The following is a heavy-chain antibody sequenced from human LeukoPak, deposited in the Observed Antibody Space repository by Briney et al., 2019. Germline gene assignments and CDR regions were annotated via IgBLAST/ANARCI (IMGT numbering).Heavy chain of an antibody. D-gene: IGHD3-22*01. Sequence: PGGSLRLSCAASGFSFSSYAMSWVRQAPGKGLEWVSVISGSGGSTYYADSVKGRFTISRDNSKNTVYLQMNSLRAEDTALYYCAKDLVDTSGYYYVEYFQNWGQGTLVTVSS. CDR1: GFSFSSYA. CDR3: AKDLVDTSGYYYVEYFQN. CDR2: ISGSGGST. V-gene: IGHV3-23*01. J-gene: IGHJ1*01.